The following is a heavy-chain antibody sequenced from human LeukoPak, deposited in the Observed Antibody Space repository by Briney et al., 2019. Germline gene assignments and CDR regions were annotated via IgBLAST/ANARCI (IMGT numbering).Heavy chain of an antibody. D-gene: IGHD3-22*01. CDR1: GFTFSSYG. Sequence: GGSLRLSCAASGFTFSSYGMHWVRQAPGKGLEWVAFIHYDGTNEYYADSGKGRFTISRDNAKNSLYLQMNSLRAEDTAVYYCASDDSSGYDYWGQGTLVTVSS. J-gene: IGHJ4*02. V-gene: IGHV3-30*02. CDR3: ASDDSSGYDY. CDR2: IHYDGTNE.